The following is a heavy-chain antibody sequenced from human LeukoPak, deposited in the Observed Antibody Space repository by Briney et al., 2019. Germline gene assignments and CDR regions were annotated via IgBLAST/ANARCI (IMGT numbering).Heavy chain of an antibody. V-gene: IGHV1-46*01. CDR3: ARGTEERDTAMAGGFDY. J-gene: IGHJ4*02. CDR2: INPSGGST. D-gene: IGHD5-18*01. CDR1: GYTFTSYY. Sequence: ASVKVSCKASGYTFTSYYMHWVRQAPEQGLEWMGIINPSGGSTSYAQKFQGRVTMTRDTSTSTVYMELSSLRSEDTAVYYCARGTEERDTAMAGGFDYWGQGTLVTVSS.